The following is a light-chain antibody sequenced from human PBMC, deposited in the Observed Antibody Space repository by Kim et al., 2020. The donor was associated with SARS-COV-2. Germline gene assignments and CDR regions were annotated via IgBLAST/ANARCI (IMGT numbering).Light chain of an antibody. CDR3: QQRRWPSLS. CDR1: QSINTY. Sequence: DIVLTQSPATLSLSPGERATLSCRASQSINTYLAWYQHKPGQAPRLLIYDASTRATGIPARFSGSGSGTDFTLTISSLEPDDFGVYYCQQRRWPSLSFGGGTKVDIK. V-gene: IGKV3-11*01. J-gene: IGKJ4*01. CDR2: DAS.